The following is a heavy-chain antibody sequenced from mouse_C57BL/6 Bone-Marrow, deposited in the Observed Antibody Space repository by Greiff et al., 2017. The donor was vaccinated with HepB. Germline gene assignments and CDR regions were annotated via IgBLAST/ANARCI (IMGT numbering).Heavy chain of an antibody. Sequence: VQLKQSGAELVRPGASVKLSCTASGFNIKDDYMHWVKQRPEQGLEWIGWIDPENGDTEYASKFQGKATITADTSSNPAYLQLSSLTSEDTAVYYCFIYYYGSSSIDGAMDYWGQGTSVTVSS. V-gene: IGHV14-4*01. J-gene: IGHJ4*01. CDR2: IDPENGDT. D-gene: IGHD1-1*01. CDR1: GFNIKDDY. CDR3: FIYYYGSSSIDGAMDY.